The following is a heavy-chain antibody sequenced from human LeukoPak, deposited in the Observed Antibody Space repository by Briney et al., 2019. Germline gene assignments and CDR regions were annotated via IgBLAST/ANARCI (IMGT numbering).Heavy chain of an antibody. CDR3: ARDLAARGPEHAFDI. CDR2: IYHSGST. J-gene: IGHJ3*02. D-gene: IGHD6-6*01. V-gene: IGHV4-59*12. Sequence: SETLSLTCTVSGGSISNYYWSWIRQPPGKGLEWIGYIYHSGSTYYNPSLKSRVTISVDRSKNQFSLKLSSVTAADTAVYYCARDLAARGPEHAFDIWGQGTMVTVSS. CDR1: GGSISNYY.